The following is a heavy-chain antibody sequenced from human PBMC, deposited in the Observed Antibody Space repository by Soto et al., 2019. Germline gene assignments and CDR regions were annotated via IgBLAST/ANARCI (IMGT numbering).Heavy chain of an antibody. CDR2: IYYSGST. Sequence: SENLSLTCTVSGGSISSYYWSWIRQPPGKGLEWIGYIYYSGSTNYNPSLKSRVTISVDTSKNQFALKLSSVTAADTAVYYCASSFYYGSGSYLDYWGQGTLVTVSS. CDR1: GGSISSYY. CDR3: ASSFYYGSGSYLDY. D-gene: IGHD3-10*01. V-gene: IGHV4-59*01. J-gene: IGHJ4*02.